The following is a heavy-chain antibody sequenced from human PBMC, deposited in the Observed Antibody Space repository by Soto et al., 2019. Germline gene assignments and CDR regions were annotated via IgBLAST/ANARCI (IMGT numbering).Heavy chain of an antibody. CDR1: GGSISSYY. J-gene: IGHJ4*02. D-gene: IGHD2-15*01. CDR3: ASGGSYGTDFDY. Sequence: SETLSLTCTVSGGSISSYYWSWIRQPPGKGLEWIGYIYYSGSTNYNPSLKSRVTISVDTSKNQFSLKLSSVTAADTAVYYCASGGSYGTDFDYWGQGTLVTVSS. CDR2: IYYSGST. V-gene: IGHV4-59*01.